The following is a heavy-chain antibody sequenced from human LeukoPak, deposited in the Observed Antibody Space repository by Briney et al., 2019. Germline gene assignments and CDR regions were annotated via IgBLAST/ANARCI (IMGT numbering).Heavy chain of an antibody. V-gene: IGHV3-21*06. D-gene: IGHD2-8*02. Sequence: GGSLRLSCAASGFTFNSYGMHWVRQAPGKGLEWVSSISSNDVYIYYADSVQGRFTVSRDNARNSLYLQMNSLRVDDTAVYYCARSASGPLDYWGQGTLVTVSS. CDR2: ISSNDVYI. J-gene: IGHJ4*02. CDR1: GFTFNSYG. CDR3: ARSASGPLDY.